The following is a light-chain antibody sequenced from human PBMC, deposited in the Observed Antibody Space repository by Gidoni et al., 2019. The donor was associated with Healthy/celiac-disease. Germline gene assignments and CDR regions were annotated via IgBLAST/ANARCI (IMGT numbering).Light chain of an antibody. J-gene: IGLJ2*01. Sequence: QSVLTQPPSVSGAPGQRVTISCTGRSSNIGAGYDVHWYQQLPGTAPKLLIYGHSNRPSGVPDRFSGSKSGTSASLAITGLQAEDEADYYCQSYDSSLSVVFGGGTKLTVL. CDR3: QSYDSSLSVV. V-gene: IGLV1-40*01. CDR1: SSNIGAGYD. CDR2: GHS.